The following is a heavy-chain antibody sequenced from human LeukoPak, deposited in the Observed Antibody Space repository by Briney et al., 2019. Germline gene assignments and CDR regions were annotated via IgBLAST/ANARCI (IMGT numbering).Heavy chain of an antibody. D-gene: IGHD1-26*01. Sequence: GGSLRLSCAASGFTFSSYSMNWVRQAPGKGLEWVSYISSSSSTIYYADSVKGRFTISRDNAKNSLYLQMNSLRAEGTAVYYCARHPSNSGSYYFDYWGQGTLVTVSS. CDR1: GFTFSSYS. V-gene: IGHV3-48*01. CDR3: ARHPSNSGSYYFDY. J-gene: IGHJ4*02. CDR2: ISSSSSTI.